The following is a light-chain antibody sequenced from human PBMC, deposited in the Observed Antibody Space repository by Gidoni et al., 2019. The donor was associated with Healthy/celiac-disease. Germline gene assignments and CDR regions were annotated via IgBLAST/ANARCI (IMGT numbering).Light chain of an antibody. CDR3: QQYYSNSWT. V-gene: IGKV4-1*01. CDR2: WAS. Sequence: DIVMTQSPDSLAMSLGERATINCKSSQSVLYSSNNKNYLAWYQQKPGQPPKLLIYWASTRQSGVPDRFTGTGSGTDFTLTISSLQAEDVAVYYCQQYYSNSWTFGQGTKVEVK. CDR1: QSVLYSSNNKNY. J-gene: IGKJ1*01.